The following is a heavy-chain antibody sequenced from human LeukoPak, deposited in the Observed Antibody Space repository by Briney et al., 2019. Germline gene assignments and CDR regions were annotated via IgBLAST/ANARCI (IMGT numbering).Heavy chain of an antibody. CDR3: TRGLTPLDVTFPFDY. CDR2: IKQDGSEK. Sequence: GGSLRLSCAASGFTLSSYEMNWVRQAPGKGLEWVANIKQDGSEKYYVDSVKGRFTISRDDAKNSLYLQMNSLRAEDTAVYYCTRGLTPLDVTFPFDYWGQGTLVTVSS. V-gene: IGHV3-7*01. CDR1: GFTLSSYE. J-gene: IGHJ4*02. D-gene: IGHD3-16*01.